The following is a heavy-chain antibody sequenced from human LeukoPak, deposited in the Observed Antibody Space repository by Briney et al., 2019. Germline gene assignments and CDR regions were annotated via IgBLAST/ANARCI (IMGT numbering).Heavy chain of an antibody. CDR3: ARGGYGGNVIRDYMDV. V-gene: IGHV1-2*02. CDR2: INPNSGGT. J-gene: IGHJ6*03. Sequence: ASVKVSCKTSGYSFIDYYIHWVRQAPGQGLEWMGWINPNSGGTNYAQKFQGRVTMTRDTSISTVYMELSRLRSDDTAVYYCARGGYGGNVIRDYMDVWGKGTTVTVSS. CDR1: GYSFIDYY. D-gene: IGHD4-23*01.